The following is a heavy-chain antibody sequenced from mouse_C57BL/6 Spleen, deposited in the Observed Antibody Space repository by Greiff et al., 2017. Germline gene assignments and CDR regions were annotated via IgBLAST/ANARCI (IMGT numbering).Heavy chain of an antibody. D-gene: IGHD1-1*01. CDR2: IDPSDSYT. J-gene: IGHJ1*03. Sequence: VQLQQPGAELVRPGTSVKLSCKASGYTFTSYWMHWVKQRPGQGLEWIGVIDPSDSYTNYNQKFKGKATLTVDTSSSTAYMQLSSLTSEDSAVYYCAFTAVVPDWYFDVWGTGTTVTVSS. CDR1: GYTFTSYW. CDR3: AFTAVVPDWYFDV. V-gene: IGHV1-59*01.